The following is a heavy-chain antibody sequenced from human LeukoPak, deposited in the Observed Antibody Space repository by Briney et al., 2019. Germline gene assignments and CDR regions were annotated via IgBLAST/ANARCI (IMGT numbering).Heavy chain of an antibody. CDR1: GYTFTGYY. V-gene: IGHV1-2*02. Sequence: ASVKVSCKASGYTFTGYYMHWVRQAPGQGLEWMGWINPNSGGTNYAQKFQGRVTITADKSTSTAYMELSSLRSEDTAVYYCARDVDGDAYYYYGMDVWGQGTTVTVSS. J-gene: IGHJ6*02. CDR3: ARDVDGDAYYYYGMDV. CDR2: INPNSGGT. D-gene: IGHD4-17*01.